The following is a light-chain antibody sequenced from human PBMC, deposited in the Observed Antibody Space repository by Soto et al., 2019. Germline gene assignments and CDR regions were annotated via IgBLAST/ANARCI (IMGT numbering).Light chain of an antibody. J-gene: IGKJ5*01. V-gene: IGKV3-11*01. Sequence: EIVLTQSPGTLSLSPGERATLSCRASQSISSQLAWYQQKPGQAPRLLIHDASNRATGIPARFSGSGSSTDFTLTISSLEPEDFAVYYCQQRSNWPTTFGQGTRLEI. CDR2: DAS. CDR3: QQRSNWPTT. CDR1: QSISSQ.